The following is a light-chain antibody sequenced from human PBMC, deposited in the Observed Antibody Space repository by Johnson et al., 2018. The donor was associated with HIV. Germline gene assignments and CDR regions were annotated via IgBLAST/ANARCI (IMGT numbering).Light chain of an antibody. J-gene: IGLJ1*01. V-gene: IGLV1-51*02. Sequence: QSVLTQPPSVSAAPGQKVTISCSGSSSNIGNNYVSWYQQLPGTAPKLLIYENNKRPSGIPDRFSGSKSGTSATLGITGLQTGDEADYYCGTWDSSLSAGVVGTGTTVTVL. CDR3: GTWDSSLSAGV. CDR1: SSNIGNNY. CDR2: ENN.